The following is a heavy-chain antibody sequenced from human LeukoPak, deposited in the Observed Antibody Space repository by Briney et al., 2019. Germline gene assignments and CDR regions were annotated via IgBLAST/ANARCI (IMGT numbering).Heavy chain of an antibody. Sequence: SETLSLTCAVSGGSISSGGYSWSWIRQPPGKGLEWIGYIYHSGSTYYNPSLKSRVTISVNRSKNQFSLKLSSVTAADTAVYYCARLVAATGNFDYWGQGTLVTVSS. CDR1: GGSISSGGYS. CDR2: IYHSGST. CDR3: ARLVAATGNFDY. J-gene: IGHJ4*02. D-gene: IGHD6-13*01. V-gene: IGHV4-30-2*01.